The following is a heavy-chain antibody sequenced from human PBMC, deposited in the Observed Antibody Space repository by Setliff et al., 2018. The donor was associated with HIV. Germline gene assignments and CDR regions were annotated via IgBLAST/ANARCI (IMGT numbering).Heavy chain of an antibody. D-gene: IGHD6-19*01. CDR2: INHSGST. J-gene: IGHJ4*02. Sequence: PSETLSLTCAVYGGSFSGYYWSGIRQPPGKGLEWIGEINHSGSTNYNPSLKSRVTISVDTSKNQFSLKLSSVTAADTAVYYCASMERGSGFSNRNYFDYWGQGTLVTVSS. CDR3: ASMERGSGFSNRNYFDY. V-gene: IGHV4-34*01. CDR1: GGSFSGYY.